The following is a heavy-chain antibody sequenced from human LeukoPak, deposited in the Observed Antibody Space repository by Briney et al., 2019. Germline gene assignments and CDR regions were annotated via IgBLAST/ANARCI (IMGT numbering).Heavy chain of an antibody. CDR2: IWYDGSNK. CDR1: GFTFSSYG. D-gene: IGHD1-26*01. CDR3: AKDLIVRATQDNYFDY. J-gene: IGHJ4*02. Sequence: QPGRSLRLSCAASGFTFSSYGMHWVRQAPGKGLEWVAVIWYDGSNKYYADSVKGRFTISRDNSKNTLYLQMNSLRAEDTAVYYCAKDLIVRATQDNYFDYWGQGTLVTVSS. V-gene: IGHV3-33*06.